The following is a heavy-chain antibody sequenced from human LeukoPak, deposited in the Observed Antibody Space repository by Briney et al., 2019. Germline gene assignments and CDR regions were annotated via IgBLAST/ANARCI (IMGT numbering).Heavy chain of an antibody. CDR1: GYNFTSYW. V-gene: IGHV5-51*01. D-gene: IGHD4-17*01. CDR3: ARIFKYDYGDYETHYYYYYMDV. J-gene: IGHJ6*03. Sequence: GESLKISCKGSGYNFTSYWIGWVRQMPGKGLEWMGIFYPGDSDTTYSPSFQGQVTISADKSISTAYLQWSSLKASDTAMYYCARIFKYDYGDYETHYYYYYMDVWGKGTTVTVSS. CDR2: FYPGDSDT.